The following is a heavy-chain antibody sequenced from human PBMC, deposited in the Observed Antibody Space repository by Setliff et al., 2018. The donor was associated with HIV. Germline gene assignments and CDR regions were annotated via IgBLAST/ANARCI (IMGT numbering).Heavy chain of an antibody. Sequence: PSETLSLTCTASYDTISTADYYWSWIRQPPGKGLEWIGFVSYTGTTRYSPSLKSRITISIDTSKNQFSLQLSSVTAADTAVYYRARLSTTSRDFDSWGQGTLVTVSS. CDR2: VSYTGTT. CDR1: YDTISTADYY. V-gene: IGHV4-30-4*01. CDR3: ARLSTTSRDFDS. J-gene: IGHJ4*02. D-gene: IGHD3-10*01.